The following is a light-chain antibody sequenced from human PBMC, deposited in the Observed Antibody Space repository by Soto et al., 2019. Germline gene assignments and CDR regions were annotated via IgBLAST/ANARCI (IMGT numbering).Light chain of an antibody. J-gene: IGKJ5*01. Sequence: EIVLTQSPATLSLSPGERDTHSCRASQSVSSYLAWYQQKPGQAPRLLIYDASNRATGIPARFSGSGSGTDFTLTISSLEPEDFAVYYCQQRSNWITFGQGTRLEIK. CDR2: DAS. V-gene: IGKV3-11*01. CDR3: QQRSNWIT. CDR1: QSVSSY.